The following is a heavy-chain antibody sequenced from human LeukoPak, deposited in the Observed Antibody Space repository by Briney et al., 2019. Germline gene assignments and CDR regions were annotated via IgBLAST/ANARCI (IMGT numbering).Heavy chain of an antibody. V-gene: IGHV3-23*01. CDR1: GFTFSNYA. CDR2: ISNSGGDT. CDR3: AQQLGYCSSGSCYFTF. D-gene: IGHD2-15*01. Sequence: PGRSLRLSCAASGFTFSNYAMSWVRQAPGKGLEWVSAISNSGGDTYSADSVKGRFTISRDNSKNTLYLQMNSLRAEDTAIYYCAQQLGYCSSGSCYFTFWGQGTLVTVSS. J-gene: IGHJ4*02.